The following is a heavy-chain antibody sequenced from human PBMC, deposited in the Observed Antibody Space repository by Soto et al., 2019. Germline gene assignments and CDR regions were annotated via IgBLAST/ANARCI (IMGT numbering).Heavy chain of an antibody. CDR3: ARAGTEYYYDSTDSGTYYFEY. Sequence: QVQLVQSGAEVKKPGSSVKVSCKASGGTFSSYAISWVRQAPGQGLEWMGGIIPIFGTANYAQKFQGRVTITAEESTSTAYMELRSLRSEDTAVYYCARAGTEYYYDSTDSGTYYFEYWGQGTLVTVSS. J-gene: IGHJ4*02. CDR2: IIPIFGTA. CDR1: GGTFSSYA. D-gene: IGHD3-22*01. V-gene: IGHV1-69*01.